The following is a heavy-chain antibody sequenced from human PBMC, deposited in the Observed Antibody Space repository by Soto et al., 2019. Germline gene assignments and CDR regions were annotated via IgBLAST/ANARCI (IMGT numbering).Heavy chain of an antibody. CDR1: GYTFTSYY. D-gene: IGHD2-21*01. CDR2: INPSGGST. V-gene: IGHV1-46*01. J-gene: IGHJ4*02. Sequence: ASVKVSCKASGYTFTSYYMHWVRQAPGQGLEWMGIINPSGGSTSYAQKFQGRVTMTRDTSTSTAYMELSSLKSDDTAVYYCARPKYGETYFDSWGQGTVVTVSS. CDR3: ARPKYGETYFDS.